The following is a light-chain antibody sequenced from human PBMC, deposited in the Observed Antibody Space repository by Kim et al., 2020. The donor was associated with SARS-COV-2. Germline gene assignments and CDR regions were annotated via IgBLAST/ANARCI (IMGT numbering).Light chain of an antibody. CDR2: DNN. CDR3: GTWDNSLNGVV. J-gene: IGLJ2*01. Sequence: GQKVTSSCAGSKSNIGNNYVSWYQQLPGTAPKLLIYDNNKRHSGIPDRFSGSKSGTSATLGITGLQTGDEAEYYCGTWDNSLNGVVFGGGTQLTVL. CDR1: KSNIGNNY. V-gene: IGLV1-51*01.